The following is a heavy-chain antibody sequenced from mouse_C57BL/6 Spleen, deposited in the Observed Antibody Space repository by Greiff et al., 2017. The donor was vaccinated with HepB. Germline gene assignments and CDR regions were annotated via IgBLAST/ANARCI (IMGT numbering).Heavy chain of an antibody. V-gene: IGHV2-5*01. J-gene: IGHJ4*01. CDR3: AKNPMITTVVATDYYAMDY. CDR1: GFSLTSYG. D-gene: IGHD1-1*01. CDR2: IWRGGST. Sequence: QVQLKESGPGLVQPSQSLSITCTVSGFSLTSYGVHWVRQSPGQGLEWLGVIWRGGSTDYNAAFMSRLSITKDNSKSQVFFKMNSLQADDTAIYYCAKNPMITTVVATDYYAMDYWGQGTSVTVSS.